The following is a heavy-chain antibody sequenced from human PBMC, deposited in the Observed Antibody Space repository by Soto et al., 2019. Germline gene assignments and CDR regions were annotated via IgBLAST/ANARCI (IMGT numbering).Heavy chain of an antibody. D-gene: IGHD2-15*01. Sequence: GSLRLSCAASGFTFSDYGMHWVRQSPGEGLQWVAVIWFDGSNEHYADSVKGRFTISRDNSKNTLYLQMYSLRAGDTAVYYCARGSLYCSSTSCSYGMDVWGQGTTVTVSS. CDR3: ARGSLYCSSTSCSYGMDV. J-gene: IGHJ6*02. CDR2: IWFDGSNE. V-gene: IGHV3-33*01. CDR1: GFTFSDYG.